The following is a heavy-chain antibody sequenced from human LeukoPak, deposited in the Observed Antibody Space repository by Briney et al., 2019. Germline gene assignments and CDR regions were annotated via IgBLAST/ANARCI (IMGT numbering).Heavy chain of an antibody. V-gene: IGHV3-64*01. D-gene: IGHD3-10*01. J-gene: IGHJ4*02. Sequence: GGSLRLSCAASGFTFSSYAMHWVRQAPGKGLEYVSAISSNGGSTYYANSVKGRFTISRDNSKNTLYLQMNSLRAEDTAVYYCAKGRVYYYGSGSYTYYFDYWGQGTLVTVSS. CDR1: GFTFSSYA. CDR3: AKGRVYYYGSGSYTYYFDY. CDR2: ISSNGGST.